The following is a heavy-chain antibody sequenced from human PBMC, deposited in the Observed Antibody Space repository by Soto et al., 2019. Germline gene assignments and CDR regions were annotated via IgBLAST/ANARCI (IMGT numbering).Heavy chain of an antibody. V-gene: IGHV1-69*06. CDR1: GGTFKTYT. D-gene: IGHD1-26*01. CDR2: IIPMYDSA. Sequence: QVQLVQSGAELKKPGSSVNVSCAASGGTFKTYTINWVRQAPGQGLEWIGQIIPMYDSANYAQRFQGRVTISADKSTNIAYMELSGLRSEDTALYYCATWRTYSGSYCFDYWGQGTLVSVS. J-gene: IGHJ4*02. CDR3: ATWRTYSGSYCFDY.